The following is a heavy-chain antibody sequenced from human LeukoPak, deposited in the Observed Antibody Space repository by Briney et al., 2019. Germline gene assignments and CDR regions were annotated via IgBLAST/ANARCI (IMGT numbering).Heavy chain of an antibody. Sequence: GGSLRLSCAASGFTFSSYGMHWVRQAPGKGLEWVAVIWYDGSNKYYADSVKGRFTISRDNSKNTLYLQMNSLRAEDTAVYYCARDSFSSNCLDYWGRGTLVTVSS. V-gene: IGHV3-33*01. CDR3: ARDSFSSNCLDY. CDR1: GFTFSSYG. D-gene: IGHD6-13*01. J-gene: IGHJ4*02. CDR2: IWYDGSNK.